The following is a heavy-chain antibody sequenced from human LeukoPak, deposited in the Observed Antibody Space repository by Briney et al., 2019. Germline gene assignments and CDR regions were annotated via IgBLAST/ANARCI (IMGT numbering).Heavy chain of an antibody. CDR3: GRDALVGYFSYYYMDV. CDR1: GGAITSHY. V-gene: IGHV4-59*11. D-gene: IGHD2-15*01. J-gene: IGHJ6*03. CDR2: ISNSGST. Sequence: SETLSLTCSVSGGAITSHYWTWIRQSPVKGLEWIGDISNSGSTSYNPSPKSRVTISIDASKNQFSLKLSSVTAADTAVYYCGRDALVGYFSYYYMDVWGKGTTVTVSS.